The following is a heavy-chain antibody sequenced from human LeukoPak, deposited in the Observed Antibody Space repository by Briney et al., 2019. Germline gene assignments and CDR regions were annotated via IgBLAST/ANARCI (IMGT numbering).Heavy chain of an antibody. J-gene: IGHJ4*02. D-gene: IGHD5-12*01. V-gene: IGHV3-23*01. CDR1: QFTFSSDA. Sequence: PGGSLRLSCAASQFTFSSDAMSWVRQAPGKGLEWVSAISGSGGSTYYADSAKGRFTISRDNSKNTLYLQMNSLRAEDTAVYYCAKDLGYSGYQGYLDYWGQGTLVTVSS. CDR3: AKDLGYSGYQGYLDY. CDR2: ISGSGGST.